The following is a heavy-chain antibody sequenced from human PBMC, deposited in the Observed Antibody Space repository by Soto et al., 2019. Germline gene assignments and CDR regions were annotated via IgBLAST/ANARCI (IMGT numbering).Heavy chain of an antibody. CDR2: INPSAGGT. CDR1: GYIFTSYY. J-gene: IGHJ4*02. CDR3: ARDSTLAY. V-gene: IGHV1-46*01. Sequence: GASVKVSFKASGYIFTSYYMHWLRQAPGQGLEWMGIINPSAGGTSYAQKFQARVTMTRDTSTSTIYMELSSLTSEDTAVYYCARDSTLAYWGQGTLVTVSS.